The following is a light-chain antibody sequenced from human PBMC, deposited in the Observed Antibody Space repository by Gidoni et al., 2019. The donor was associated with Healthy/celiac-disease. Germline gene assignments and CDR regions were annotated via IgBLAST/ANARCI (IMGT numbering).Light chain of an antibody. CDR1: QSLLHSNGYNY. CDR3: MQALQTPRT. Sequence: DIVMTQSPLSLPVTPGEPASISCRSSQSLLHSNGYNYLDWYLQKPGQSPQLLIYLGSNRASGVPDRFSGSGSGTDFTLKISRVEAEDVGVYYCMQALQTPRTCGQGTKVEIQ. CDR2: LGS. V-gene: IGKV2-28*01. J-gene: IGKJ1*01.